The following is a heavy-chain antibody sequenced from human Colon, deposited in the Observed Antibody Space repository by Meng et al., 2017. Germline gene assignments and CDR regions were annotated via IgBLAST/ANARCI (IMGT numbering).Heavy chain of an antibody. CDR1: SGSLSGYS. V-gene: IGHV4-34*01. CDR2: IEQSGSA. D-gene: IGHD3-10*01. J-gene: IGHJ5*02. Sequence: SETLSLTCAVHSGSLSGYSWSWIRQPPGKGLEWIGDIEQSGSATYNPSLGSRFTISVDTSKNLFSLRLRSVTAADTAVYYCARGLPTMVRGFRNFYNSFDPWGQGTLVTVSS. CDR3: ARGLPTMVRGFRNFYNSFDP.